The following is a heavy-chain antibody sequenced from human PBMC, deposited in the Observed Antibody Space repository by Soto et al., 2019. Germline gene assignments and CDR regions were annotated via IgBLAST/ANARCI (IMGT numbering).Heavy chain of an antibody. Sequence: QVQLVQSGAEVRKPGSSVKVSCKTSGGLISKYSFNWVRQAPGQGLEWMGGVLPISGSTDYAQKFQGRLTITADRSTSTVYMELSRLRSDDTANYYCATIRVRGGPLRFEDGGQGMLFSVSS. D-gene: IGHD5-12*01. CDR1: GGLISKYS. J-gene: IGHJ4*01. CDR3: ATIRVRGGPLRFED. V-gene: IGHV1-69*06. CDR2: VLPISGST.